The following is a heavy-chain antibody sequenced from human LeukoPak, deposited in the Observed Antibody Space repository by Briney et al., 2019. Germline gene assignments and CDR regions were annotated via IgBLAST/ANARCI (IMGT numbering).Heavy chain of an antibody. CDR1: GFTFDDYA. D-gene: IGHD3-22*01. CDR3: ARDAYYYDSSGYYLPAGADY. Sequence: GGSLRLSCAASGFTFDDYAMHWVRQAPGKGLEWVSGISWNSGSIGYADSVKGRFTISRDNAKNSLYLQMNSLRAEDTAVYYCARDAYYYDSSGYYLPAGADYWGQGTPVTVSS. V-gene: IGHV3-9*01. J-gene: IGHJ4*02. CDR2: ISWNSGSI.